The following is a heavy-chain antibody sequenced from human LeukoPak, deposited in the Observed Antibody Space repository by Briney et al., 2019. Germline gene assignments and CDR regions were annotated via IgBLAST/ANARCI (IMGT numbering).Heavy chain of an antibody. CDR1: GYTLTSYA. D-gene: IGHD2-2*01. V-gene: IGHV1-18*04. CDR2: VSGYNGNT. CDR3: ARTGWGVPAAGDWFDP. J-gene: IGHJ5*02. Sequence: ASVKVSCKASGYTLTSYAFSWVRQAPGQRLEWIRWVSGYNGNTNYAQKVQGRVTMTTDTSTSTAYMELRSLRSDDTAVYYCARTGWGVPAAGDWFDPWGQGTLVTVSS.